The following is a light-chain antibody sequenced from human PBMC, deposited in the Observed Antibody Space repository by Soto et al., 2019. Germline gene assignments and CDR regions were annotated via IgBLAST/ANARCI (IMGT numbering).Light chain of an antibody. CDR3: QQYNNWPIT. CDR1: QSVSSN. J-gene: IGKJ4*01. Sequence: DIVLTQSPGTLSLSPGERATVSCRASQSVSSNYLAWYQQKPGQAPRLLIYGASTRATGIPARFSGSGSGTEFTLTISSLQSEDFAVYYCQQYNNWPITFGGGTKVDIK. CDR2: GAS. V-gene: IGKV3-15*01.